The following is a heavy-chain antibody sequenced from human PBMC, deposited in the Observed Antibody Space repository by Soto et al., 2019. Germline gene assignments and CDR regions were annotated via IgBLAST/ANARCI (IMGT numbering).Heavy chain of an antibody. V-gene: IGHV1-8*01. Sequence: GASVKVSCTASGYTFTSYDINWVRQATGQGLEWMGWMNPNSGNTGYAQKFQGRVTMTRNTSISTAYMELSSLRSEDTAVYYCARGRIVVVPAAIIYNWFDPWGQGTLVTVSS. CDR1: GYTFTSYD. CDR3: ARGRIVVVPAAIIYNWFDP. D-gene: IGHD2-2*01. J-gene: IGHJ5*02. CDR2: MNPNSGNT.